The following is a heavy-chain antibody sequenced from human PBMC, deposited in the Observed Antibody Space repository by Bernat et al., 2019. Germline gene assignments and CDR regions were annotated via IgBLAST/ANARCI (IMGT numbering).Heavy chain of an antibody. CDR2: IYYSGST. V-gene: IGHV4-39*01. CDR1: GGSISSSSYY. D-gene: IGHD3-22*01. Sequence: QLQLQESGPGLVKPSETLSLTCTVSGGSISSSSYYWGWIRQPPGKGLEWIGSIYYSGSTYYNPSLKSRVTISVDTSKNQFSLTLSSVTAADTAVYYCARPYYYDSSGYLGYYYGMDVWGQGTTVTVSS. J-gene: IGHJ6*02. CDR3: ARPYYYDSSGYLGYYYGMDV.